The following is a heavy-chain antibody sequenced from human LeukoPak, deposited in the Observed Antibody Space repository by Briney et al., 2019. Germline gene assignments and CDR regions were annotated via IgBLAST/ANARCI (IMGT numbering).Heavy chain of an antibody. J-gene: IGHJ4*02. CDR1: GGSFSGYY. Sequence: SETLSLTCAVYGGSFSGYYWSWIRQPPGKGLEWIGEINHSGSTNYNPSLKSRVTISVDTSKNQFSLKLSSVTAADTAVYYCASRTQRFLEMFHFDYWGQGTLVTVSS. CDR3: ASRTQRFLEMFHFDY. D-gene: IGHD3-3*01. V-gene: IGHV4-34*01. CDR2: INHSGST.